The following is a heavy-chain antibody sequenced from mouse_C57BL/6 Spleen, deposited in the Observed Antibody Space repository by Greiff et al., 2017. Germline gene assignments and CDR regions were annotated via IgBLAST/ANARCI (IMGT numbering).Heavy chain of an antibody. J-gene: IGHJ4*01. CDR2: IYPGDGDT. CDR3: ASPLYGSSYHYYAMDY. D-gene: IGHD1-1*01. CDR1: GYAFSSSW. Sequence: VKLVESGPELVKPGASVKISCKASGYAFSSSWMNWVKQRPGKGLEWIGRIYPGDGDTNYNGKFKGKATLTADKSSSTAYMQLSSLTSEDSAVYFCASPLYGSSYHYYAMDYWGQGTSVTVSS. V-gene: IGHV1-82*01.